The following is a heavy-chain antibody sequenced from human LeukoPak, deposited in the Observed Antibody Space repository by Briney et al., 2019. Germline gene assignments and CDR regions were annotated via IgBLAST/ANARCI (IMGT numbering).Heavy chain of an antibody. CDR1: GFTFGDYA. Sequence: PGGSLRLSCVVSGFTFGDYAMHWVRQAPGKGLEWVSGISWNSGSIGYADSVKGRFTISRDNAKNSLYLQMNSLRAEDTALYYCAKGGMYYYDSSGYSYYFDYWGQGTLVTVSS. CDR3: AKGGMYYYDSSGYSYYFDY. CDR2: ISWNSGSI. V-gene: IGHV3-9*01. D-gene: IGHD3-22*01. J-gene: IGHJ4*02.